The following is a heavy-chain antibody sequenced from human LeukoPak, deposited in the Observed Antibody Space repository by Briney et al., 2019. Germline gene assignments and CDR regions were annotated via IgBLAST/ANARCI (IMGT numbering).Heavy chain of an antibody. V-gene: IGHV3-21*01. CDR1: GFTFSSYS. Sequence: PGGSLRLSCAASGFTFSSYSMNWVRQAPGKGLEWVSSISSSSSYIYYADSVKGRFTISRDNAKNSLYLQMNSLRAEDTAVYYCARNYYDSSGYYLGIDYWGQGTLVTVSS. CDR3: ARNYYDSSGYYLGIDY. J-gene: IGHJ4*02. D-gene: IGHD3-22*01. CDR2: ISSSSSYI.